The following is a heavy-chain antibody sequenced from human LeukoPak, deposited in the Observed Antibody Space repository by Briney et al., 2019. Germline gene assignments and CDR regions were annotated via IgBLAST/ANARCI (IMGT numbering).Heavy chain of an antibody. D-gene: IGHD3-22*01. CDR2: VYTSGTT. J-gene: IGHJ6*03. Sequence: PSETLSLTCTVSGGSISSGSYYWTWIRQPAGKGLEWIGRVYTSGTTNYNPSLQSRVTISVDTSKNQFSLKLGSVTAADTAVYYCARLYYYDSSGSGYYYYMDVWGKGTTVTVSS. CDR3: ARLYYYDSSGSGYYYYMDV. CDR1: GGSISSGSYY. V-gene: IGHV4-61*02.